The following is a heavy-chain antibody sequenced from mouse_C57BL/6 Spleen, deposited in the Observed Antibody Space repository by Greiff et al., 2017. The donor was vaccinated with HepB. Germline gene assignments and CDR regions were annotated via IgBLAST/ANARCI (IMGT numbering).Heavy chain of an antibody. Sequence: QVQLQQSDAELVKPGASVKLSCKASGYTFTSYWMQWVKQRPGQGLEWIGEIDPSDSYTNYNQKFKGKATLTVDTSSSTAYMQLSSLTSEDSAVYYCARSPIYDGYYVDYWGQGTTLTVSS. D-gene: IGHD2-3*01. CDR3: ARSPIYDGYYVDY. CDR2: IDPSDSYT. CDR1: GYTFTSYW. J-gene: IGHJ2*01. V-gene: IGHV1-50*01.